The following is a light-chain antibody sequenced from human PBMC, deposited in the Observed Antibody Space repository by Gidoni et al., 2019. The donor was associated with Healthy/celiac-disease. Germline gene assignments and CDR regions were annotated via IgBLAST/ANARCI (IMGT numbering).Light chain of an antibody. V-gene: IGKV3-20*01. Sequence: EIILTQSPGTLSVSPGERATLFCRATQPVSGNFLAWYQQKPGQPPSLLIYDTSRRATGVPERFSGSGSGTDFSLLISRLQTEDSALYYCQQYGASPLTFGGGTRVEI. CDR3: QQYGASPLT. J-gene: IGKJ4*01. CDR1: QPVSGNF. CDR2: DTS.